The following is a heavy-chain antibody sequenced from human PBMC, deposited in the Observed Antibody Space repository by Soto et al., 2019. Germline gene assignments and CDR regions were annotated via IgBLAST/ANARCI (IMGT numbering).Heavy chain of an antibody. V-gene: IGHV3-7*03. Sequence: VGSRSLSCTFSGFTFSGFWMGWVRQAPGRGLEWVANIQQDGSEKYYVDSVKGRFTMSKDNVKNSLYLQMNSLGAEDTAVYHCARVRYGGNSYYFDYWAREPWSTSPQ. CDR1: GFTFSGFW. D-gene: IGHD4-17*01. CDR2: IQQDGSEK. CDR3: ARVRYGGNSYYFDY. J-gene: IGHJ4*02.